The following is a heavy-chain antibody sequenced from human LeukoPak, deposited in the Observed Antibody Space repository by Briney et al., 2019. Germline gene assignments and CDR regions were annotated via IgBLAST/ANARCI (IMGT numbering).Heavy chain of an antibody. CDR1: GLTFTNYE. CDR3: AREPGGATFDY. J-gene: IGHJ4*02. V-gene: IGHV3-48*03. D-gene: IGHD3-10*01. CDR2: ISSSGSTI. Sequence: GGPLKLSCAASGLTFTNYEMNWVRQAPGKGLEWVSYISSSGSTIYYADSVKGRFTISRDNAKNSLYLQMNSLRAEDTALYYCAREPGGATFDYWGQGTLVTVSS.